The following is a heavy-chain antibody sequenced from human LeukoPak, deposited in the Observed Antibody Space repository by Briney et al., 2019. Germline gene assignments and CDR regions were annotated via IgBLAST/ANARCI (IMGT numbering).Heavy chain of an antibody. CDR1: GFSFSTYW. Sequence: PGGSLRLSCAASGFSFSTYWMHWVRQAPGKGLVWVACVTSDGSTYVDSVKGRFTVSRDNAKNTVYLQMNNLGADDTATYYCVTGSGSYYDYWGQGSLVTVSS. CDR2: VTSDGS. J-gene: IGHJ4*02. CDR3: VTGSGSYYDY. D-gene: IGHD3-22*01. V-gene: IGHV3-74*03.